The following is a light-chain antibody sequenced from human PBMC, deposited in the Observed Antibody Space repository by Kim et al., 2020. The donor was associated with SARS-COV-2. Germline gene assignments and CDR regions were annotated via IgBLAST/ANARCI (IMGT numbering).Light chain of an antibody. V-gene: IGKV3-15*01. CDR3: QQYYKWPPYT. J-gene: IGKJ2*01. CDR2: GAS. Sequence: SPGERATGSCRADQSVGDSVAWFQQRPGQAPRLLVYGASARAPGISARFSGSGSGTEFTLTISSLQSEDSAVYYCQQYYKWPPYTFGQGTKVDIK. CDR1: QSVGDS.